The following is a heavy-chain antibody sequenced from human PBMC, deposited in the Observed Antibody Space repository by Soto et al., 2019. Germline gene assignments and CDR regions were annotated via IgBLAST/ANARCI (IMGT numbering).Heavy chain of an antibody. Sequence: PGGSLRLSCAASGFTFSSYGMHWVRQAPGKGLEWVAVIWYDGSNKYYADSVKGRFTISRDNSKNTLYLQMNSLRAEDTAVYYCARESLLIAAADDYFDYWGQGTLVTVSS. D-gene: IGHD6-13*01. CDR1: GFTFSSYG. CDR2: IWYDGSNK. V-gene: IGHV3-33*01. CDR3: ARESLLIAAADDYFDY. J-gene: IGHJ4*02.